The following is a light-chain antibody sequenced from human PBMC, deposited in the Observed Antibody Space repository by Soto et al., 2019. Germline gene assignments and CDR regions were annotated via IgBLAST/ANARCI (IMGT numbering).Light chain of an antibody. CDR3: QQYDSSPGT. Sequence: EIVLTQSQGTLSLSPCERATLSSSASQSVSSSYLAWYQPKPGQAPRLLIYGASSRATGIPDRFSGSGSGTDFTLTISRLEPEDFGFFYCQQYDSSPGTFGQGTRLEN. J-gene: IGKJ5*01. CDR2: GAS. CDR1: QSVSSSY. V-gene: IGKV3-20*01.